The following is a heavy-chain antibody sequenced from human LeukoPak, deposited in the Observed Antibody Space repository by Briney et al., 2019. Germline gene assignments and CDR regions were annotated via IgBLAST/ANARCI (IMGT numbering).Heavy chain of an antibody. CDR2: IKQDGSEK. Sequence: GGSRRLSCAASGFIFSNYWMSWVRQAPGKGLEWVANIKQDGSEKHYVDSVKGRFTISRDNAKTSLYLQMNRLRVEDTAVYFCARVRYRSDAFDIWGQGTMVTVSS. J-gene: IGHJ3*02. CDR3: ARVRYRSDAFDI. CDR1: GFIFSNYW. D-gene: IGHD1-26*01. V-gene: IGHV3-7*01.